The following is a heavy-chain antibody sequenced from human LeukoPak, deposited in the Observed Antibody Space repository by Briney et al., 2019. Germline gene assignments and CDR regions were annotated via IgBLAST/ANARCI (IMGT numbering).Heavy chain of an antibody. J-gene: IGHJ4*02. CDR3: AKKWSEPSTGFDY. V-gene: IGHV3-23*01. CDR1: GFNFRSYA. CDR2: VSATISTT. D-gene: IGHD2-15*01. Sequence: PGGSLRLSCTASGFNFRSYAMSRVRQAPGKGLEWVSEVSATISTTYYADSVKGRFTISRDDSRNAMYLQMDSLRAEDTAVYYCAKKWSEPSTGFDYWGQGALVTVSS.